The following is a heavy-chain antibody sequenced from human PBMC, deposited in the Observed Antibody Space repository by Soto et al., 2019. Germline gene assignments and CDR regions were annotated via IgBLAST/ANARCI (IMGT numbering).Heavy chain of an antibody. J-gene: IGHJ6*02. V-gene: IGHV1-69*06. CDR1: GGTFSSYA. D-gene: IGHD3-16*02. Sequence: QVQLVQSGAEVKKPGSSVKVSCKASGGTFSSYAISWVRQAPGQGLEWLGGIIPIFGTANYAQKFQGRVTITADKSTSTDYMELSSRRSEDTAVYYCARDLPLYDYVWGSYRYEVEGAGNGMDVWGQGTTVTVSS. CDR3: ARDLPLYDYVWGSYRYEVEGAGNGMDV. CDR2: IIPIFGTA.